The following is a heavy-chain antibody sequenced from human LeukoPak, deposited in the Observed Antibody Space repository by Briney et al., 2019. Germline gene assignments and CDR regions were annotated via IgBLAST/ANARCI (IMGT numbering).Heavy chain of an antibody. Sequence: GGSLRLSCAASDFTFSNYGMHWVRQAPGKGLEWVAVMYYAGTNQYYADPVKGRFTISRDNSNNRLYLRMNSLRAEDTAVYYCARVRRDGYNRDAFDIWGQGTMVTVSS. CDR3: ARVRRDGYNRDAFDI. CDR2: MYYAGTNQ. D-gene: IGHD5-24*01. V-gene: IGHV3-33*01. CDR1: DFTFSNYG. J-gene: IGHJ3*02.